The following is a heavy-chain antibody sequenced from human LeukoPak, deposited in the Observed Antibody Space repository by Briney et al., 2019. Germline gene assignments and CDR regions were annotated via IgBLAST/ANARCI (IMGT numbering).Heavy chain of an antibody. D-gene: IGHD5-18*01. CDR1: GYTFTTYY. V-gene: IGHV1-46*01. CDR2: ITPNDGRP. CDR3: ARDQIQVWFMVGRVDY. J-gene: IGHJ4*02. Sequence: GASVKVSCKTSGYTFTTYYIHWIRQAPGQGLEWMGGITPNDGRPTYAQKFQGRVTVTMDTATSTVYMELGSLESDDTAIYYCARDQIQVWFMVGRVDYWGQGTLVSVSS.